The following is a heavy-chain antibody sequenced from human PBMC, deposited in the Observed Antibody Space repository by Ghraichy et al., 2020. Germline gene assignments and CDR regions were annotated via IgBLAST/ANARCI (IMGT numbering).Heavy chain of an antibody. CDR3: AKDVTDFDAFDM. Sequence: GGSLTLSCAASGFTFDDHAMHWLRQAPGKGLEWVAGITLCMTTIAYADSVKGRFTISRDNAKKALYLQMNSLRAEDTAMYYCAKDVTDFDAFDMWGQGTMVPVSS. V-gene: IGHV3-9*01. CDR2: ITLCMTTI. J-gene: IGHJ3*02. D-gene: IGHD2-21*02. CDR1: GFTFDDHA.